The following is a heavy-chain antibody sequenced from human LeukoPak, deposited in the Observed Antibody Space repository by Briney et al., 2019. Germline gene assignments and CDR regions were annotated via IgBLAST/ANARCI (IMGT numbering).Heavy chain of an antibody. CDR3: ARLDYAGNPFDN. J-gene: IGHJ4*02. V-gene: IGHV5-51*01. CDR1: GDSFISYW. CDR2: IYLGYSDT. D-gene: IGHD4-23*01. Sequence: TGESLKISCKVSGDSFISYWIGLVRQMPDKGLESLGMIYLGYSDTRYSPSFQGLFTLSVDTSITPPYIQWSSLKASDPAIYYCARLDYAGNPFDNWGPGPLVTVSS.